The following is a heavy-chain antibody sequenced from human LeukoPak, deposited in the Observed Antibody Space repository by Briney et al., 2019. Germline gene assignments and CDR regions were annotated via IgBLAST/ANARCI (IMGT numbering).Heavy chain of an antibody. V-gene: IGHV4-34*01. Sequence: NPSETLSLPCAVYGGSFSGYYWSWIRQPPGKGLEWIGEINHSGSTNYNPSLKSRVTISVDTSKNQFSLKLSSVTAADTAVYYCARGGYCSGGSCHYNWFDPWGQGTLVTVSS. J-gene: IGHJ5*02. D-gene: IGHD2-15*01. CDR2: INHSGST. CDR3: ARGGYCSGGSCHYNWFDP. CDR1: GGSFSGYY.